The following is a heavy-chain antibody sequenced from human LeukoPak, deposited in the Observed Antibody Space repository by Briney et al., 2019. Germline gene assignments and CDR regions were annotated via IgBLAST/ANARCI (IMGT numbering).Heavy chain of an antibody. Sequence: PSEILSLTCTVSGDSISSYYWSWIRQPPGKGLEWIGYIYDSGSTNYNPSLKSRVTISVDTSKNQFSLKLSSVTAADTAVYYCARGNYVWGSYRHPYYYYYMDVWGKGTTVTVSS. CDR2: IYDSGST. J-gene: IGHJ6*03. CDR1: GDSISSYY. CDR3: ARGNYVWGSYRHPYYYYYMDV. D-gene: IGHD3-16*02. V-gene: IGHV4-59*08.